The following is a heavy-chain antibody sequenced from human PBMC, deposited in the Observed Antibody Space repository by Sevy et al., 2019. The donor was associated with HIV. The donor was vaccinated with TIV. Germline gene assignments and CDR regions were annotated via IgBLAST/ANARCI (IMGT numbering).Heavy chain of an antibody. CDR3: VREGMPGV. CDR1: GGSISSYY. V-gene: IGHV4-59*13. CDR2: IYYSGST. Sequence: SETLSLTCTVSGGSISSYYWSWIRQPPGKGLEWIGYIYYSGSTNYNPSLKSRVTISVDTSKNQFSLKLSSVTAADTAVYYCVREGMPGVWGQGTLVTVSS. D-gene: IGHD2-2*01. J-gene: IGHJ4*02.